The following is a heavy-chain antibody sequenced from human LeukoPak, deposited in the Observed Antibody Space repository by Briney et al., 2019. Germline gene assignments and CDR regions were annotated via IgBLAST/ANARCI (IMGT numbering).Heavy chain of an antibody. D-gene: IGHD1-26*01. CDR3: VKDLSGTFSFDY. Sequence: GGSLRLSCSASGFTFSYDFMNWVRQAPGKGLEYVSTIGQNGGPTYYAESVKGRFVISRDNSENMLYLQMSGLRAEDTALYYCVKDLSGTFSFDYWGQGTLVTVSS. J-gene: IGHJ4*02. V-gene: IGHV3-64D*09. CDR1: GFTFSYDF. CDR2: IGQNGGPT.